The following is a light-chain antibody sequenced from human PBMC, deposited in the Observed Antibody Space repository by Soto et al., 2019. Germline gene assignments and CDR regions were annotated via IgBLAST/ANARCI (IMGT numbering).Light chain of an antibody. J-gene: IGKJ4*01. CDR1: QDISNY. V-gene: IGKV1-33*01. CDR3: QQYDNLPLT. Sequence: DLQMTQSPSSLSASVGDRVTITCQASQDISNYLNWYQQKPGKAPKLLIYDATNLETGVPSRFSGSGSGTDFTYTISSLQPEYIATYYFQQYDNLPLTFGGGTKVEIK. CDR2: DAT.